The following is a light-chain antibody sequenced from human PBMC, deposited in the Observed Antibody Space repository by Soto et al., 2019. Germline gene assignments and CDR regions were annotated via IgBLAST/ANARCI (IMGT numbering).Light chain of an antibody. CDR2: DTS. CDR1: QNISNY. CDR3: QPYNNWPLT. Sequence: IVLTQSPATLSLSPGKRATLSCRASQNISNYLIWYQQKPGQTPRLLIYDTSTRATGVPTRFSGSRSGAEFTLIINSLQSEDFAVYYCQPYNNWPLTFGGGTKVDIK. V-gene: IGKV3-15*01. J-gene: IGKJ4*01.